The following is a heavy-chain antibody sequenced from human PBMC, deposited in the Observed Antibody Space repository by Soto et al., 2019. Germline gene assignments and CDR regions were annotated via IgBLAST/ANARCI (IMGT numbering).Heavy chain of an antibody. CDR1: GYTFTSYD. J-gene: IGHJ4*02. CDR2: MNPNSGNT. Sequence: ASVKVSCKASGYTFTSYDINWVRRATGQGLEWMGWMNPNSGNTGYAQKFQGRVTMTRNTSISTAYMELSSLRSEDTAVYYCAVTETGATPSIDYWGQGTLVTVSS. CDR3: AVTETGATPSIDY. V-gene: IGHV1-8*01. D-gene: IGHD1-26*01.